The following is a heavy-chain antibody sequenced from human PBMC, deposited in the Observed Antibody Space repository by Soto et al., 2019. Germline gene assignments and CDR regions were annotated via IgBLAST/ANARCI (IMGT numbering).Heavy chain of an antibody. CDR2: IKTDGSIT. J-gene: IGHJ4*02. D-gene: IGHD2-15*01. CDR1: GFTFSSHW. CDR3: ARDNKWSLDY. V-gene: IGHV3-74*01. Sequence: GGSLRLSCAASGFTFSSHWMHWVRQAPGKGLVWVSHIKTDGSITRDADSVKGRFTISRDNARNTLYLQMNSLRAEDTAVYYCARDNKWSLDYWGQGTLVTVSS.